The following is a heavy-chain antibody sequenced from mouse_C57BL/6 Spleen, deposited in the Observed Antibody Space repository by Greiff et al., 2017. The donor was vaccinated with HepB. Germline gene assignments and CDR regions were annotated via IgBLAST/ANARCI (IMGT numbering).Heavy chain of an antibody. J-gene: IGHJ4*01. Sequence: LVKPGASVKLSCKASGYTFTEYTIHWVKQRSGQGLEWIGWFYPGSGSIKYNEKFKDKATLTADKSSSTVYMELSRLTSEDSAVYFCARHEEAYYSNYYAMDYWGQGTSVTVSS. CDR2: FYPGSGSI. CDR3: ARHEEAYYSNYYAMDY. CDR1: GYTFTEYT. V-gene: IGHV1-62-2*01. D-gene: IGHD2-5*01.